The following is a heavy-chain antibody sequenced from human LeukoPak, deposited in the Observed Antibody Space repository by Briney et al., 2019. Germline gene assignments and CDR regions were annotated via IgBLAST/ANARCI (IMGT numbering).Heavy chain of an antibody. J-gene: IGHJ4*02. CDR3: AKLTSRNGDSFDY. CDR2: ISYDGSNK. D-gene: IGHD4-17*01. CDR1: GFTFSSYG. V-gene: IGHV3-30*18. Sequence: GRSLRLSCAASGFTFSSYGMHWVRQAPGKGLGWVAVISYDGSNKYYADSVKGRFTISRDNSKNTLYLQMNSLRAEDTAVYYCAKLTSRNGDSFDYWGQGTLVTVSS.